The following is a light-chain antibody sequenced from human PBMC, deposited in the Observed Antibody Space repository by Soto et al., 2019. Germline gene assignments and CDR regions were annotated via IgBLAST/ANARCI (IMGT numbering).Light chain of an antibody. CDR2: EVS. CDR3: AVWDDSLSGWV. Sequence: QSALTQPASVSGSPGQSITISCTGSSSDVGGYHYVSWYQQYPGEAPKLVISEVSNRPSGVPDRISGSKSGSSATLAISGLRFEDEADYYCAVWDDSLSGWVFGGGTKLTVL. V-gene: IGLV2-14*01. J-gene: IGLJ3*02. CDR1: SSDVGGYHY.